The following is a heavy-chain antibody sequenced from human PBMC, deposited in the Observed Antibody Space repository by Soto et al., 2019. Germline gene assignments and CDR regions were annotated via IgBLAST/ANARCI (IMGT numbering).Heavy chain of an antibody. Sequence: ASVKVSCKASGYTFTSYGISWVRQAPGQGLEWMGWISAYNGNTNYAQKLQGRVTMTTDTSTSTAYMELRSLRSDDTAVYYCARDKAEYCSSTSCYWSPLGYWGQGTLVTVSS. CDR2: ISAYNGNT. D-gene: IGHD2-2*01. V-gene: IGHV1-18*01. CDR3: ARDKAEYCSSTSCYWSPLGY. J-gene: IGHJ4*02. CDR1: GYTFTSYG.